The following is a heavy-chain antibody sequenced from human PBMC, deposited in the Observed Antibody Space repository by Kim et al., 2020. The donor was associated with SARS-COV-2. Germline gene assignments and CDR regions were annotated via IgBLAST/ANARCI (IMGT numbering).Heavy chain of an antibody. CDR2: ICNNDGAT. V-gene: IGHV3-23*01. CDR1: GFTFGIHA. Sequence: GGSLRLSCAASGFTFGIHAMTWVRQAPGKGLEWVSAICNNDGATYYADSVQGRFSISRDISKNTVYLPMNSLRLDDTAVYYCAKVGAHIYDILSGYYSNWGQGALVTVSS. CDR3: AKVGAHIYDILSGYYSN. D-gene: IGHD3-9*01. J-gene: IGHJ4*02.